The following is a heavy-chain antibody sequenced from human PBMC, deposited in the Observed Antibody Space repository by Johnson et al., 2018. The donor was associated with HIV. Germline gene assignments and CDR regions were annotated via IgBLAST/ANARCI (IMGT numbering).Heavy chain of an antibody. CDR2: IKQDGSEK. CDR1: GFTFSSYG. J-gene: IGHJ3*02. CDR3: AKEDGAARAFDI. V-gene: IGHV3-7*03. Sequence: VQLVESGGGVVQPGGSLRLSCAASGFTFSSYGMHWVRQAPGKGLEWVANIKQDGSEKYYVDSVKGRFTISRENAKNSLYLQMNSLRAEDTALYYCAKEDGAARAFDIWGQGTMVTVSS. D-gene: IGHD6-6*01.